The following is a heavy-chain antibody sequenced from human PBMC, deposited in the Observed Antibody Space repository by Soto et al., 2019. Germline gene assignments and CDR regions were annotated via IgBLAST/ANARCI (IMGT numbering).Heavy chain of an antibody. V-gene: IGHV4-31*03. CDR1: GGSISSGGYS. J-gene: IGHJ3*02. D-gene: IGHD5-12*01. Sequence: QVQLQESGPGLVKPSQTLSLTCTVSGGSISSGGYSWTWIRQHPGTGLEWIGYIYYSGRTYYKPSLKSRLTRSVDTSKNHLSRKLSSVTAADPAVYYCAGASKWHSGAFDIWGQGTTVTVSS. CDR2: IYYSGRT. CDR3: AGASKWHSGAFDI.